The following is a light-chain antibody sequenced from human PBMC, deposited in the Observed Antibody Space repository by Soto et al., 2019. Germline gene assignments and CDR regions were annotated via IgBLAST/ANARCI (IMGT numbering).Light chain of an antibody. V-gene: IGLV2-14*01. CDR1: SSDIGAYNY. J-gene: IGLJ1*01. Sequence: QSVLSQPASVSGSPGQSITISCTGTSSDIGAYNYVSWYQQHPVKAPKLMIYDVTNRPSGVSDRFSDSKSGNTASLTISGLQAEDEADYYCSSYTSSSTPYVFGTGTKVIVL. CDR3: SSYTSSSTPYV. CDR2: DVT.